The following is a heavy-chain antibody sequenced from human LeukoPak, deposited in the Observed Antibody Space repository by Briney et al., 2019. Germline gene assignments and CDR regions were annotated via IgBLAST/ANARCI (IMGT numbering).Heavy chain of an antibody. CDR3: AREDIVVVPAAYPLRYFDY. D-gene: IGHD2-2*01. J-gene: IGHJ4*02. V-gene: IGHV4-34*01. CDR2: INHSGST. Sequence: PSETLSLTCAVYGGSFSGYYWSWIRQPPGKGLEWIGEINHSGSTNYNPSLKSRVTISVDTSKNQFSLKLSSVTAADTAVYYCAREDIVVVPAAYPLRYFDYWGQGTLVTVSS. CDR1: GGSFSGYY.